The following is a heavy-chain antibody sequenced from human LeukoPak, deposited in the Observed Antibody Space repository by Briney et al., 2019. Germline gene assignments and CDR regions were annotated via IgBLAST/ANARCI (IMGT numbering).Heavy chain of an antibody. Sequence: PSETLSLTCAVYGGSFSGYYWSWIRQPPGKGLEWIGEINHSGSTNYNPSLKSRVTISVDTSKNQFSLKLSSVTAADTAVYYCASVYGDPRRAFDIWGQGTMVTVSS. CDR1: GGSFSGYY. J-gene: IGHJ3*02. CDR2: INHSGST. V-gene: IGHV4-34*01. D-gene: IGHD4-17*01. CDR3: ASVYGDPRRAFDI.